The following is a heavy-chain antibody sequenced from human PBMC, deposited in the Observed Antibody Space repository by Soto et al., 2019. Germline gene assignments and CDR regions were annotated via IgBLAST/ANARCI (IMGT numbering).Heavy chain of an antibody. Sequence: EVQVLDSGGGLVQPGGSQRLSCEASGFTFSNYAMSWVRQAPGKGLEWVSTISATGSTLYADSVKGRFTISRDNSKNTVYLQMNFLSAEDTAVYYCAKVSNKWAVAQRGYFDYWGQGTLVTVSS. V-gene: IGHV3-23*01. CDR3: AKVSNKWAVAQRGYFDY. CDR2: ISATGST. J-gene: IGHJ4*02. D-gene: IGHD6-19*01. CDR1: GFTFSNYA.